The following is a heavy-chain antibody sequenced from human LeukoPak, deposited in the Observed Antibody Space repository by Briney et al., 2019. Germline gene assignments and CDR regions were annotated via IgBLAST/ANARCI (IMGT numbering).Heavy chain of an antibody. Sequence: ASVKVSCKAPGYTFTDYYMHWVRQAPGQGLEWMGWLNPNSGDTNYAQKLQGRVSMTRETSLSTAYLDLSSLRSDDTAVYYCLSDGDYGTGSYYRGCIDSWGQGTPVTVSP. V-gene: IGHV1-2*02. CDR1: GYTFTDYY. D-gene: IGHD3-10*01. CDR3: LSDGDYGTGSYYRGCIDS. J-gene: IGHJ4*02. CDR2: LNPNSGDT.